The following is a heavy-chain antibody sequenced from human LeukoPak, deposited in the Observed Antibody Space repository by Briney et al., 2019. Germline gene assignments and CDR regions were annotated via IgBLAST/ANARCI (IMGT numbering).Heavy chain of an antibody. CDR1: GFTFSSYA. V-gene: IGHV3-23*01. J-gene: IGHJ3*01. CDR3: AKDIQLSA. D-gene: IGHD5-24*01. CDR2: ISGSGGST. Sequence: GGSLRLSCAASGFTFSSYAMSWVRQAPGKGLEWVSAISGSGGSTYYADSVRGRFTISRDNSKKTLSLQMNSLRVEDTAIYYCAKDIQLSAWGLGTMVTVSS.